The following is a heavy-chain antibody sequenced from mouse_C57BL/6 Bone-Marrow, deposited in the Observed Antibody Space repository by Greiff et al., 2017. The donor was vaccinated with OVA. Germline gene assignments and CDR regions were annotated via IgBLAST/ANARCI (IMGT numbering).Heavy chain of an antibody. J-gene: IGHJ2*01. CDR1: GYTFTSYG. CDR2: IYPRSGNT. V-gene: IGHV1-81*01. Sequence: VKLLESGAELARPGASVKLSCKASGYTFTSYGISWVKQRTGQGLEWIGEIYPRSGNTYYNEKFKGKATLTADKSSSTAYMELRSLTSEDSAVYFCARLGERGRRYFDYWGQGTTLTVSS. CDR3: ARLGERGRRYFDY. D-gene: IGHD4-1*01.